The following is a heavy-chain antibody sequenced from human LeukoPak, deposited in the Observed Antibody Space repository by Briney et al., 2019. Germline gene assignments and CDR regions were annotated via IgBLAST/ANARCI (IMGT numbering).Heavy chain of an antibody. CDR1: GGSISSNY. J-gene: IGHJ4*02. D-gene: IGHD7-27*01. Sequence: PSETLSLTCTVSGGSISSNYWSWIRQPPGKGLEGIGYINTSGSTNYNPSLKSRVSISLDTSRNQFSLKLTSVTAADTAVYYCARRGNWGFFDYWGQGILVSVSS. CDR3: ARRGNWGFFDY. CDR2: INTSGST. V-gene: IGHV4-4*09.